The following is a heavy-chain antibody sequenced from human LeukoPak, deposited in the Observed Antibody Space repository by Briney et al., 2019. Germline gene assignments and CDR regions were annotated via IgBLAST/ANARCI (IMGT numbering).Heavy chain of an antibody. CDR1: GCTFDDYA. D-gene: IGHD6-19*01. CDR3: AKDIPGVSSGWPGGFDY. CDR2: ISWNSGSI. V-gene: IGHV3-9*01. Sequence: PGRSLRLSCAASGCTFDDYAMHWVRQAPGKGLEWVSGISWNSGSIGYADSVKGRFTISRDNAKNSLYLQMNSLRAEDTALYYCAKDIPGVSSGWPGGFDYWGQGTLGTVSS. J-gene: IGHJ4*02.